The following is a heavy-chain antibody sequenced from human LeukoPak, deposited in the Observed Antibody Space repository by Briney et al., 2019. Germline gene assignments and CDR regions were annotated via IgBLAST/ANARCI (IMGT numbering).Heavy chain of an antibody. D-gene: IGHD6-13*01. V-gene: IGHV4-38-2*01. CDR2: IDDTGST. CDR1: GSSISTGYS. Sequence: PSQTLSLTCAVSGSSISTGYSWGWIRQPPGKGLAGNGIIDDTGSTYYNPSLRSRVTISVDTSKKQFSLKLSSVTAADTAVYYCAGNNTRTVSRGSSRRRANVFDIWGQGTMVTVSS. CDR3: AGNNTRTVSRGSSRRRANVFDI. J-gene: IGHJ3*02.